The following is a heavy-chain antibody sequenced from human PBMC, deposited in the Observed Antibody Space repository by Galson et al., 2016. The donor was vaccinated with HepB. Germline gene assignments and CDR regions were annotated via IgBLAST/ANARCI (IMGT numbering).Heavy chain of an antibody. Sequence: PALVKPTQTLTLTCNFSGFSLSTSRMSVSWIRQPPGKALEWLALIDWDDDKYYSTSLKTRLTISKDTSKNQVVLTMTNVDPVDTATYYCARSPTFSYYFDYWGLGTLVTVSS. J-gene: IGHJ4*02. CDR1: GFSLSTSRMS. V-gene: IGHV2-70*01. CDR2: IDWDDDK. CDR3: ARSPTFSYYFDY. D-gene: IGHD3-3*02.